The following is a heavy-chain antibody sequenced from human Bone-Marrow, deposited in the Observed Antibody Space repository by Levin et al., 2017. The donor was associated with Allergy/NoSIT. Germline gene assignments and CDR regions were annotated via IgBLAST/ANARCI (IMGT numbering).Heavy chain of an antibody. CDR1: GDSVSSNSAA. Sequence: SQTLSLTCAISGDSVSSNSAAWNWIRQSPSRGPEWLGRTYYRSKWYNDYAVSVKSRITINPDTSKNQFSLQLNSVTPEDTAVYYCARELCTNGVCGNNWFDPWGQGTLVTVSS. V-gene: IGHV6-1*01. D-gene: IGHD2-8*01. J-gene: IGHJ5*02. CDR2: TYYRSKWYN. CDR3: ARELCTNGVCGNNWFDP.